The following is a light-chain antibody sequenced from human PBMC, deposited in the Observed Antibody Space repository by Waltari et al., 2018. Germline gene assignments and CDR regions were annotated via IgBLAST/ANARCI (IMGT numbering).Light chain of an antibody. CDR2: WAS. Sequence: DVVMTQSPDSLAVSLGERATINCKSSQSLLYTSNNKNYLAWYQQKPGQPPKILIYWASIRESGVPDRVSGSGSGTDFTLTMSGLQAEDVASYFCLQYLHTPRTFGQGTKVEIK. CDR1: QSLLYTSNNKNY. J-gene: IGKJ1*01. V-gene: IGKV4-1*01. CDR3: LQYLHTPRT.